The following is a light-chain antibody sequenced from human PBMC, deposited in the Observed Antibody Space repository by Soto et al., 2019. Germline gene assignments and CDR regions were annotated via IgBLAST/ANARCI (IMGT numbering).Light chain of an antibody. Sequence: DIQMTQSPSTLSASVGDRVTITCRASQSISSSLAWYQQKPGKAPKLLIYKASSLESGVPSRFSGSGSGTEFTLTISSLQPDDFATHYCQQYNSYLTWTFGQGTKVEIK. CDR1: QSISSS. CDR3: QQYNSYLTWT. V-gene: IGKV1-5*03. J-gene: IGKJ1*01. CDR2: KAS.